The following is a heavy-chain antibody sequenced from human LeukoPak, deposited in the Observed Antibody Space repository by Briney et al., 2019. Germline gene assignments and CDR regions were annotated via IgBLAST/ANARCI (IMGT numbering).Heavy chain of an antibody. Sequence: ASVKVSCKASGYTFTSYGISWVRQAPEQGLEWMGWISAYNGNTNYAQKLQGRVTMTTDTSTSTAYMELRSLRSDDTAVYYCARVIFVVVPAAMGGGNNWFDPWGQGTLVTVSS. CDR2: ISAYNGNT. D-gene: IGHD2-2*01. CDR3: ARVIFVVVPAAMGGGNNWFDP. J-gene: IGHJ5*02. V-gene: IGHV1-18*01. CDR1: GYTFTSYG.